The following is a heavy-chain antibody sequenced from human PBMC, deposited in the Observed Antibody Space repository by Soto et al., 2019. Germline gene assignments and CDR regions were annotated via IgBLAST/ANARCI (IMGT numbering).Heavy chain of an antibody. J-gene: IGHJ4*02. CDR2: ITYDGSST. CDR3: AKDQMRRGCRTLDS. CDR1: GLTFSGYG. Sequence: QVQMVESGGGVVQPGTSLTLSCVVTGLTFSGYGMHWVRQAPGKGLEWVADITYDGSSTYYADAVKGRFTVSRDNSKNILYLQMTSLRVDDTAMYYRAKDQMRRGCRTLDSWGQGTPVIVSS. V-gene: IGHV3-30*18.